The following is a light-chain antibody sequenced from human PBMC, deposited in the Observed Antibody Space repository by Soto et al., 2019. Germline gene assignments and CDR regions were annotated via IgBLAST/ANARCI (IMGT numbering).Light chain of an antibody. V-gene: IGLV3-25*03. CDR3: QSADSSGRV. J-gene: IGLJ3*02. Sequence: SYELTQPPSVSVSPGQTARITCSGDALPKQYAYWYQQKPGQAPVLVIYKDSERPSGIPERFSGSSSGTTVTLTISGVQAGDEADYYCQSADSSGRVFGGGTQLTVL. CDR2: KDS. CDR1: ALPKQY.